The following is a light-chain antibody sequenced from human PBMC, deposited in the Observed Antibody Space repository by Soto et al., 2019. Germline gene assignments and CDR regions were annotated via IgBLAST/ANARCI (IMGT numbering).Light chain of an antibody. CDR3: QQYGSSGT. V-gene: IGKV3-20*01. CDR2: DAS. J-gene: IGKJ5*01. CDR1: QTVRNNY. Sequence: ELVLTQSPGTLSLSQGERATLSCRASQTVRNNYLAWYQQKPGQAPRLLIYDASSRATGIPDRFSGGGSGTDFTLTISRLEPEDFAVYYCQQYGSSGTFGQGTRLEIK.